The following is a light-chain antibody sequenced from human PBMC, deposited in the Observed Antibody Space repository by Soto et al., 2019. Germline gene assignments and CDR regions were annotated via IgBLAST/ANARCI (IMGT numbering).Light chain of an antibody. CDR3: QQYNGYSWT. CDR1: QSISQW. CDR2: DAS. J-gene: IGKJ1*01. V-gene: IGKV1-5*01. Sequence: DIHMTQSPSTLSASVGDRVAITCRASQSISQWVAWYQQKPGRAPELLIYDASKLKSGVPSRFSGSGSGTEFSLTITSLQPDDSAMYYCQQYNGYSWTFGRGTKVDIK.